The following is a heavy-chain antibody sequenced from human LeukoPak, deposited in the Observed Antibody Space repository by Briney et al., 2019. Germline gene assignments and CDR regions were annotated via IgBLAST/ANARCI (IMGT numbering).Heavy chain of an antibody. CDR2: IIPILGIA. CDR1: GGTFSSYA. V-gene: IGHV1-69*04. D-gene: IGHD2-2*02. Sequence: ASVKVSCKASGGTFSSYAISWVRQAPGQGLEWMGRIIPILGIANYAQKFQGRVTITADKSTSTAYMELSSLRSEDTAVYYCARKLGYCSSTSCYRAEAGDAFDIWGQGTMVTVSS. CDR3: ARKLGYCSSTSCYRAEAGDAFDI. J-gene: IGHJ3*02.